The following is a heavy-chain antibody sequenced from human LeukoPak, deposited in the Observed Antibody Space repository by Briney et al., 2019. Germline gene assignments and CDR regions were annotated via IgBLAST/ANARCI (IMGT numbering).Heavy chain of an antibody. Sequence: GGSLRLSCAASGFTFSDYYMSWIRQAPGKGLEWVSYISSSNRYTNYADSVKGRFTISRDNAKNSLYLQMNSLRDEDSAVYYCAKSGIEAAGSLVYFDYWGQGTLVTASS. V-gene: IGHV3-11*06. CDR3: AKSGIEAAGSLVYFDY. J-gene: IGHJ4*02. CDR2: ISSSNRYT. CDR1: GFTFSDYY. D-gene: IGHD6-13*01.